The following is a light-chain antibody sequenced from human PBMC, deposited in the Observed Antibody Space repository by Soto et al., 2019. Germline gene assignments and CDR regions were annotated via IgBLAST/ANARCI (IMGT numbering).Light chain of an antibody. CDR1: SSDVGAYNS. Sequence: QSVLAQPASVSGSPGQSVTISCTGTSSDVGAYNSVSWYQQHPDKAPQLMIYKGTQRPSGVSNRFSGSTSGNAASLTISGLQAGDEADYFCCSSAPESTYVFGTGTKHTVL. V-gene: IGLV2-23*01. CDR3: CSSAPESTYV. CDR2: KGT. J-gene: IGLJ1*01.